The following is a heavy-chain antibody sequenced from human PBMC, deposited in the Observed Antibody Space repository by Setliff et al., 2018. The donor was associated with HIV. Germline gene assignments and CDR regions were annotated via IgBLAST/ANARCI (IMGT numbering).Heavy chain of an antibody. CDR1: GYTFTDYY. D-gene: IGHD6-19*01. V-gene: IGHV1-2*02. Sequence: ASVKVSCKASGYTFTDYYIHWVRQAPGQGLEWMGWINPNRGCTNYAQSFQDRVAMTTETATSTAYMEMRSLRSDDTAVYFCARVPYRSAWFSGGHDAFDIRGQGTMVTVSS. CDR2: INPNRGCT. CDR3: ARVPYRSAWFSGGHDAFDI. J-gene: IGHJ3*02.